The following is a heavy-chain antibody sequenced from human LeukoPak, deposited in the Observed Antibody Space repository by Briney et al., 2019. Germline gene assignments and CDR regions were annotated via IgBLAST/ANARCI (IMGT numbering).Heavy chain of an antibody. V-gene: IGHV1-69*04. CDR3: ARTRYGVPPYYGYGMDV. Sequence: ASVKVSCKASRGTFSSYAISWVRQAPGQGLEWMGRIIPILGIANYAQKFQGRVTITADKPTSTAYMELSSLRSEDTAVYYCARTRYGVPPYYGYGMDVWGEGTTVTVSS. CDR1: RGTFSSYA. J-gene: IGHJ6*04. CDR2: IIPILGIA. D-gene: IGHD4-17*01.